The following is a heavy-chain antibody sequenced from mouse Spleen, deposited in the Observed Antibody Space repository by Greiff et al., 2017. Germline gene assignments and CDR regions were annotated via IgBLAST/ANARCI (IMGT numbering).Heavy chain of an antibody. CDR3: ARLWDPFAY. Sequence: EVKLVESGGGLVKPGGSLKLSCAASGFTFSDYGMHWVRQAPEKGLEWVAYISSGSSTIYYADTVKGRFTISRDNAKNTLFLQMTSLRSEDTAMYYCARLWDPFAYWGQGTLVTVSA. V-gene: IGHV5-17*01. CDR2: ISSGSSTI. D-gene: IGHD4-1*01. CDR1: GFTFSDYG. J-gene: IGHJ3*01.